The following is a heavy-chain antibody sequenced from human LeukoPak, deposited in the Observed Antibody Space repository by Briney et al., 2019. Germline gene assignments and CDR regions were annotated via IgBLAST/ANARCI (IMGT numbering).Heavy chain of an antibody. D-gene: IGHD6-13*01. Sequence: SETLSLTCAVSGYSISIGYYWGWIRHPPGKGLEWIGSIYHSGSTYYNPSLKSRVTISVDTSKNQFSLKLSSVTAADTAVYYCARCERAAQPPFDYWGQGTLVTVSS. J-gene: IGHJ4*02. CDR3: ARCERAAQPPFDY. V-gene: IGHV4-38-2*01. CDR1: GYSISIGYY. CDR2: IYHSGST.